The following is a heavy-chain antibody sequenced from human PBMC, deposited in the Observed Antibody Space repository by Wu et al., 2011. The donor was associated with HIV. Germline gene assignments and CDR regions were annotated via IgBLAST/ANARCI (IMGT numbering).Heavy chain of an antibody. J-gene: IGHJ4*02. V-gene: IGHV1-2*02. CDR3: ARGVVVPAAIRGYFDY. CDR1: GYTFTGYY. CDR2: INPNSGGT. Sequence: QVQLVQSGAEVKKPGASVKVSCKASGYTFTGYYMHWVRQAPGQGLEWMGWINPNSGGTNYAQKFQGRVTMTRDTSISTAYMELSRLGSDDTAVYYCARGVVVPAAIRGYFDYWGQGTLVTVSS. D-gene: IGHD2-2*01.